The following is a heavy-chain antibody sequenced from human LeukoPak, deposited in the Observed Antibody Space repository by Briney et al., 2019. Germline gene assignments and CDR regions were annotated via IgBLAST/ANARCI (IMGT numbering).Heavy chain of an antibody. CDR3: AKDVDTAMVNDAFDI. V-gene: IGHV3-23*01. D-gene: IGHD5-18*01. Sequence: GGSLRLSCAASGFTFSSYAMNWVRQAPGKGLEWVSVISGSGGSTYYADSVKGRFTISRDNSKNTLYLQMNSLRAEDTAVYYCAKDVDTAMVNDAFDIWGQGTMVTVSS. J-gene: IGHJ3*02. CDR2: ISGSGGST. CDR1: GFTFSSYA.